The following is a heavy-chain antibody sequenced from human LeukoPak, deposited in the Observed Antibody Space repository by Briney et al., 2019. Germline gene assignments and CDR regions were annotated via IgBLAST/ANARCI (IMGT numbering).Heavy chain of an antibody. CDR1: GFTFSSYG. Sequence: PGGSLRLSCAASGFTFSSYGMHWVRQAPGKGLEWVAVISYDGSNKYYADSVKGRFTISRDNSKNTLYLQMNSLRAEDTAVYYCAKTGDDFWSGFDYWGQGTLVTVSS. CDR2: ISYDGSNK. D-gene: IGHD3-3*01. J-gene: IGHJ4*02. V-gene: IGHV3-30*18. CDR3: AKTGDDFWSGFDY.